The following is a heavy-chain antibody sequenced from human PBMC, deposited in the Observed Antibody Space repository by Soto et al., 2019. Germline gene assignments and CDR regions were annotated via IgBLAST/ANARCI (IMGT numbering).Heavy chain of an antibody. CDR1: GYTFVSYG. CDR3: AREYCSGGDCYSHSDY. D-gene: IGHD2-15*01. Sequence: QVQLVQSGTEVKKPGASVKVSCRASGYTFVSYGISWVRQAPGQGLEWMGWISGYNGNTNYAQKLQGRVTMATDTSTNTVYMELRSLVSDDTAVYYCAREYCSGGDCYSHSDYWGQGTLVTVSS. J-gene: IGHJ4*02. V-gene: IGHV1-18*01. CDR2: ISGYNGNT.